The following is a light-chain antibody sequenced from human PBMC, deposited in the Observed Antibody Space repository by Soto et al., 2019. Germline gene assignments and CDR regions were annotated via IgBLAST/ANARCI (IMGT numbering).Light chain of an antibody. J-gene: IGKJ1*01. CDR3: QQYNSQWT. CDR1: QSISSW. CDR2: KAS. Sequence: DIQMTQSPSTLSASVGDRVTITCRASQSISSWLAWYKQKPGRAPKLLIYKASSLESGVPSRFSGSGSVTEFTLTISSLQPDDFATYYCQQYNSQWTFGQGTKVEFK. V-gene: IGKV1-5*03.